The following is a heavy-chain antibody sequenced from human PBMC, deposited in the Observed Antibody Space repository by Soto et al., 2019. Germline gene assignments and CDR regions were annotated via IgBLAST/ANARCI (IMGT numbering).Heavy chain of an antibody. J-gene: IGHJ4*02. CDR1: GFTFSDYY. Sequence: GGSLRLSCAASGFTFSDYYKSWIRQAPGKGLEWVSYISSSSSYTNYADSVKGRFTISRDNAKNSLYLQMNSLRAEDTAVYYCATIPSGSSGSYYFDYWGQGTLVTVSS. V-gene: IGHV3-11*06. CDR3: ATIPSGSSGSYYFDY. D-gene: IGHD1-26*01. CDR2: ISSSSSYT.